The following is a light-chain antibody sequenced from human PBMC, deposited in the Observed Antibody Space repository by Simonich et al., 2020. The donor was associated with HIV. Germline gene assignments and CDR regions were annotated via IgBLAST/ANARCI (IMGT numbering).Light chain of an antibody. Sequence: EVVMTQFPATLSVSPGERATLSCRASQSVSSKLAWYQQKPGQAPRLLIYGAFTRATGTPARFSGSGSGTDFTLTISSLEPEDFAVYYCQQRSNWPPVFTFGPGTKVDIK. V-gene: IGKV3-11*01. CDR2: GAF. J-gene: IGKJ3*01. CDR3: QQRSNWPPVFT. CDR1: QSVSSK.